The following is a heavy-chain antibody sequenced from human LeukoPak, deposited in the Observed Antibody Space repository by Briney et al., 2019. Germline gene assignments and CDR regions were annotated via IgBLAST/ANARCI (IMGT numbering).Heavy chain of an antibody. V-gene: IGHV4-38-2*02. Sequence: SETLSLTCTVSGGSISSYYWSWIRQSPGKGLEWIGSIYHSGSTYYNPSLKSRVTISVDTSKNQFSLKLSSVTAADTAVYYCARETRITMIVVVITTSLWFDPWGQGTLVTVSS. CDR3: ARETRITMIVVVITTSLWFDP. J-gene: IGHJ5*02. CDR1: GGSISSYY. D-gene: IGHD3-22*01. CDR2: IYHSGST.